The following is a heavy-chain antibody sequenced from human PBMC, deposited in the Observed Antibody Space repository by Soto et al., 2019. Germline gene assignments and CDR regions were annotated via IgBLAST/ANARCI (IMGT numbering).Heavy chain of an antibody. CDR2: INPSGGST. Sequence: GLERMGIINPSGGSTSYAQKFQGRVTMTSDTSTSTVYMELSSLRSEDTAVYYCARANMVRGAVSNYYYNGMDVWRHGTTDTVSS. CDR3: ARANMVRGAVSNYYYNGMDV. J-gene: IGHJ6*02. D-gene: IGHD3-10*01. V-gene: IGHV1-46*01.